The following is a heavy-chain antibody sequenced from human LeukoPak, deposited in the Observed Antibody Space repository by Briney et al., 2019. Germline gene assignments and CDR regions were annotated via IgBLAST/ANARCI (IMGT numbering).Heavy chain of an antibody. CDR1: GFTFSTYA. CDR3: AKGWGQYGSGPGLEY. J-gene: IGHJ4*02. V-gene: IGHV3-23*01. CDR2: ISGSGGST. Sequence: GGSLRLSCAASGFTFSTYAMSWVRQAPGKGLEWVSGISGSGGSTYYADSVKGRFTISRDNSKNTVYLQMNSLRDEDTAVYYCAKGWGQYGSGPGLEYWGQGTLVTVSS. D-gene: IGHD3-10*01.